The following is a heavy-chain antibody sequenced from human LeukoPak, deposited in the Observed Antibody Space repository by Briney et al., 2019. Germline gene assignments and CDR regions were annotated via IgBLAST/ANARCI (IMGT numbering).Heavy chain of an antibody. V-gene: IGHV4-34*01. D-gene: IGHD3-22*01. CDR3: ARGFFRGYYYPFDY. CDR2: INHSGST. CDR1: GGSFSGYY. Sequence: SETLSLTCAVYGGSFSGYYWSWIRQPPGKGLEWIGEINHSGSTNYKPSLKRGGTISVETTKKKCSLKLSSVTAADTAVYYCARGFFRGYYYPFDYWGQGTLVTVSS. J-gene: IGHJ4*02.